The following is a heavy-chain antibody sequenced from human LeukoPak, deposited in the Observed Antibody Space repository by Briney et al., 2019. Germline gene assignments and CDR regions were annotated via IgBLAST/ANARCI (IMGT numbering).Heavy chain of an antibody. CDR1: GSTFSSYD. Sequence: GRSLRLSCGAFGSTFSSYDMKWVRQATGKGLEWVSFISSSGSTIYYPDSVKGRFAISRDNAKNSLYMQMNSLPAEDTAVYYFARPPSITNPYYGLDVWGQGTTVTVSS. D-gene: IGHD3-3*01. CDR2: ISSSGSTI. CDR3: ARPPSITNPYYGLDV. J-gene: IGHJ6*02. V-gene: IGHV3-48*03.